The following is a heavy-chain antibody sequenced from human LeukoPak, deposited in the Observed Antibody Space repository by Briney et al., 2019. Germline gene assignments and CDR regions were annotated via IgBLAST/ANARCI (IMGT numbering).Heavy chain of an antibody. Sequence: GGSLRLSCAASGFPFSSYSMNWVRQAPGKGLEWVSSISSSSNYKYYADSVKGRLTTSRDNAKNSLYLQMNSLRAEDTAVYYCARSVYDVLTGYSPWYFDLWGRGTLVTVSS. CDR2: ISSSSNYK. D-gene: IGHD3-9*01. CDR3: ARSVYDVLTGYSPWYFDL. CDR1: GFPFSSYS. J-gene: IGHJ2*01. V-gene: IGHV3-21*01.